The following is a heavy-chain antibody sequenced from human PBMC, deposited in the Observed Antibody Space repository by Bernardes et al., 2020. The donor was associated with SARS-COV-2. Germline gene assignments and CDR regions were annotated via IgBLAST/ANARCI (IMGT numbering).Heavy chain of an antibody. J-gene: IGHJ4*02. CDR2: FDSEDGQT. CDR3: AGRITLFGVITGFFDY. Sequence: ASVKVSCKVSGYSLTELPIHWVRQAPGKGLEWMGGFDSEDGQTIYAQKFQGRVTMIEDTSTDTAYMELNSLRSEDTAVYFCAGRITLFGVITGFFDYWGQGTLVTVSS. CDR1: GYSLTELP. V-gene: IGHV1-24*01. D-gene: IGHD3-3*01.